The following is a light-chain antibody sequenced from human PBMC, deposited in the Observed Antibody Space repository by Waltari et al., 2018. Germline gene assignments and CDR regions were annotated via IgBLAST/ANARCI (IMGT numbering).Light chain of an antibody. CDR2: EDT. CDR1: SSDVGSYNL. J-gene: IGLJ2*01. CDR3: CSYAGSSPHVV. V-gene: IGLV2-23*01. Sequence: QSALTQPASVSGSPGQSITISCTGTSSDVGSYNLVSWYQPHPGKAPKLMIYEDTKRPSGVSDRFSGSKSGNTAALTISGLQAEDEAYYYCCSYAGSSPHVVFGGGTNLTVL.